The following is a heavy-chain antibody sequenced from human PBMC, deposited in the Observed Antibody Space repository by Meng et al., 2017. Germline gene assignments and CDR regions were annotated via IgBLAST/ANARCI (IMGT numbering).Heavy chain of an antibody. J-gene: IGHJ6*02. D-gene: IGHD3-3*01. Sequence: GESLKISCAASGFTFSSYGMNWVRQAPGKGLEWVSYISSSGSTIYYADSVKGRFTISRDNAKNSLYLQMNSLRAEDTAVYYCARVGYDFWSGSWWKVQVSPTRYGMDVWGQGTTVTVSS. CDR1: GFTFSSYG. V-gene: IGHV3-48*03. CDR3: ARVGYDFWSGSWWKVQVSPTRYGMDV. CDR2: ISSSGSTI.